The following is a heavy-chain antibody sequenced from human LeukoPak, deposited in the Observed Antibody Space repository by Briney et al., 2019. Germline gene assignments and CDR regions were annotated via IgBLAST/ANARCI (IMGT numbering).Heavy chain of an antibody. CDR3: ATVRYGSSWYRINYYYYYMDV. V-gene: IGHV1-24*01. CDR2: FDPEDGET. Sequence: GASVKVSCKVSGYTLTELSMHWVRQAPGKGLEWMGGFDPEDGETIYAQKFQGRVTMTEDTSTDTAYMELSSLRSEDTAVYYCATVRYGSSWYRINYYYYYMDVWGKGTTVTVSS. J-gene: IGHJ6*03. D-gene: IGHD6-13*01. CDR1: GYTLTELS.